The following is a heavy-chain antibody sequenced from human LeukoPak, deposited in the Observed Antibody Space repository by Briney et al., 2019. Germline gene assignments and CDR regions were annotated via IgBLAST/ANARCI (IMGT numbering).Heavy chain of an antibody. V-gene: IGHV3-30-3*01. Sequence: GGSLRLSCAASGFTFSSYAMHWVRQAPGKGLEWVAVISYDGSNKYYADSVKGRFTISRDNSKNTLYLQMNSLRAEDTAVYYCARAREYSSPFDYWGQGTLVTVSS. J-gene: IGHJ4*02. D-gene: IGHD6-6*01. CDR3: ARAREYSSPFDY. CDR1: GFTFSSYA. CDR2: ISYDGSNK.